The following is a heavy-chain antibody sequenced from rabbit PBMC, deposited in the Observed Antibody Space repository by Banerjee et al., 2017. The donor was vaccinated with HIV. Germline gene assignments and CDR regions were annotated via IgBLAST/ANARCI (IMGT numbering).Heavy chain of an antibody. CDR3: ARDTSSSFSSYGMDL. V-gene: IGHV1S40*01. CDR1: GVSFSGNSY. Sequence: QSLEESGGDLVKPGASLTLTCIASGVSFSGNSYMCWVRQAPGKGLEWIACIDTGSSGFTYFASWAKGRFTISKTSSTTVTLQMTSLTAADTATYFCARDTSSSFSSYGMDLWGPGTLVTDS. D-gene: IGHD1-1*01. J-gene: IGHJ6*01. CDR2: IDTGSSGFT.